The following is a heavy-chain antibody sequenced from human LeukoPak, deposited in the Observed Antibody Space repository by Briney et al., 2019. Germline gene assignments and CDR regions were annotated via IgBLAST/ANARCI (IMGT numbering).Heavy chain of an antibody. CDR3: AREVVVVPGYYYMDV. D-gene: IGHD2-2*01. Sequence: SETLSLTCTVSGGSISSGDYYWSWIRQPPGKGLEWIGYTYYSGSTYYNPSLKSRVTISVDTSKNQFSLKLSSVTAADTAVYYCAREVVVVPGYYYMDVWGKGTTVTVSS. CDR2: TYYSGST. V-gene: IGHV4-30-4*08. J-gene: IGHJ6*03. CDR1: GGSISSGDYY.